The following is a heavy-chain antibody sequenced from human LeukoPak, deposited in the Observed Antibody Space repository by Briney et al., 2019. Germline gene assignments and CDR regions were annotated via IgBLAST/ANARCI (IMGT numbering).Heavy chain of an antibody. J-gene: IGHJ3*02. D-gene: IGHD3-22*01. V-gene: IGHV1-2*02. CDR2: INPNKGGT. CDR3: ARDRGYFDSSGYRFDAFDI. Sequence: ASVRVSCKASGYTFTGYYMHWVRQAPGQGFEWMGWINPNKGGTNYAQKFQGRVTMTRDTSISTAYMELNRLTSDDTAVFYCARDRGYFDSSGYRFDAFDIWGQGTMVTVSS. CDR1: GYTFTGYY.